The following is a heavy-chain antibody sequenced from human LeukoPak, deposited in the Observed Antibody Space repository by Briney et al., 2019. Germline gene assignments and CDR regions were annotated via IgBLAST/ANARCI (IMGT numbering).Heavy chain of an antibody. CDR2: IRFDGGNI. D-gene: IGHD5-12*01. Sequence: PGRSLRLSCAASGFTFDDYAMHWVRQAPGKGLEWVAFIRFDGGNIYYVDSVKGRFTISRDNSQNTLYLQMNSLRAEDTAVYYCAKDGYPGEWGQGTLVTVSS. V-gene: IGHV3-30*02. CDR1: GFTFDDYA. J-gene: IGHJ4*02. CDR3: AKDGYPGE.